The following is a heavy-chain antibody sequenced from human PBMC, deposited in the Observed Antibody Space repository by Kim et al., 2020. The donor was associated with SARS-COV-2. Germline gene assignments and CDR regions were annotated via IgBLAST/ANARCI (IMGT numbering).Heavy chain of an antibody. CDR2: ISTSSSYT. D-gene: IGHD2-21*02. CDR1: GFTFSDFY. V-gene: IGHV3-11*05. J-gene: IGHJ6*02. CDR3: ARGGFCGGHCPSYYYYYALHV. Sequence: GGSLRLSCAASGFTFSDFYLSWIRQAPGKGLEWVSYISTSSSYTNYADSVKGRFTISRDNAKNSLYLQMNSLRAEDTAVYYCARGGFCGGHCPSYYYYYALHVWGQGTPVTVSS.